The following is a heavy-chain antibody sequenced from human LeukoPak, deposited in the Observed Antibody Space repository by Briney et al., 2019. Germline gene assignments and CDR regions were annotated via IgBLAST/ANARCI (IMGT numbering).Heavy chain of an antibody. CDR1: GFAFSSYA. CDR3: GRRWGGYDSPFNY. V-gene: IGHV3-23*01. J-gene: IGHJ4*02. D-gene: IGHD5-12*01. Sequence: HPGVSLRLSCAASGFAFSSYAMSWVRQAPGKGLEWVSDISGSGSSTNYADSVKGRFTISRDNSKNTLCLQMNSLRVEDTAVYYCGRRWGGYDSPFNYWGQGTLATVSS. CDR2: ISGSGSST.